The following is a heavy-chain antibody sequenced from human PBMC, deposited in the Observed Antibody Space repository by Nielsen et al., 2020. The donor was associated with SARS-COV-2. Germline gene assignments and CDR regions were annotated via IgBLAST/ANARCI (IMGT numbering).Heavy chain of an antibody. Sequence: GGSLRLSCAASGLTFSTYSIMWVRQAPGKGLEWVSHISASGSYKYYADSVKGRFTISRDNAKNSVYLQMNSLRAEDTAVYYCARQLLAWGQGTLVTVSS. V-gene: IGHV3-21*01. D-gene: IGHD5-24*01. CDR2: ISASGSYK. CDR1: GLTFSTYS. CDR3: ARQLLA. J-gene: IGHJ5*02.